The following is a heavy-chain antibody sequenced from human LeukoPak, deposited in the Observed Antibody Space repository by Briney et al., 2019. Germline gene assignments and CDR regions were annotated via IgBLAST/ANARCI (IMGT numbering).Heavy chain of an antibody. Sequence: PSQTLSLTCTVSGGSISSGAYYWRWIRQPPGTGLEWLGYIYYSGSTYYNPSLKSRVTISVDTSKNQFSLKLSSVTAADTAVYYCARIYRYSSGLYYFDYWGQGTLVTVSS. V-gene: IGHV4-30-4*08. CDR2: IYYSGST. J-gene: IGHJ4*02. CDR1: GGSISSGAYY. CDR3: ARIYRYSSGLYYFDY. D-gene: IGHD6-25*01.